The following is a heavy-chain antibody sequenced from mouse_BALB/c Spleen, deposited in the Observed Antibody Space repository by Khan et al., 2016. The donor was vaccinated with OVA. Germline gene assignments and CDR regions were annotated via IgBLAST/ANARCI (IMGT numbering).Heavy chain of an antibody. CDR3: ASHLTGSFAY. J-gene: IGHJ3*01. D-gene: IGHD4-1*01. CDR2: ISSGADYT. CDR1: GFTFSAYS. V-gene: IGHV5-6*01. Sequence: EVELVESGGDLVKPGGSLKLSCAASGFTFSAYSMSWVRQTPDKRLEWVATISSGADYTYYPDGVKGRFTISRDNAKNTLYLQTSSLKSEDTAMYYCASHLTGSFAYWGQGTLVTVSA.